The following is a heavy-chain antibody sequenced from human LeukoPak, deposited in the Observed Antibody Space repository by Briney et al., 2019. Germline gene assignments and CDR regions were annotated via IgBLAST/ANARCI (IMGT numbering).Heavy chain of an antibody. D-gene: IGHD6-13*01. J-gene: IGHJ4*02. CDR1: GFTFNDYY. Sequence: GASLRLSCAASGFTFNDYYMSWIRQAPGKGLEWVSFISSSGGNTNYADSVKGRFTISRDNAKNSLYLQMNSLRAEDTAVYYCARNPGPGTLDNWGQGTLVTVSS. CDR3: ARNPGPGTLDN. V-gene: IGHV3-11*06. CDR2: ISSSGGNT.